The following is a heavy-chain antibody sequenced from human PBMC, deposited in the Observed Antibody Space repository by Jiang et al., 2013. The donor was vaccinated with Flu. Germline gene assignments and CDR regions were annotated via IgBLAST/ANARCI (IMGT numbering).Heavy chain of an antibody. V-gene: IGHV4-59*08. D-gene: IGHD3-22*01. CDR2: AHYSGAT. Sequence: KPSETLSLTCTVSGGSIGTYYWSWIRRPPGKGLEWVAYAHYSGATRFNPSLQGRVTVSLDTSKNQFSLKLASVTAADTAMYYCARHDPIGRFEHGMDVWGQGTTVIVSS. CDR3: ARHDPIGRFEHGMDV. J-gene: IGHJ6*02. CDR1: GGSIGTYY.